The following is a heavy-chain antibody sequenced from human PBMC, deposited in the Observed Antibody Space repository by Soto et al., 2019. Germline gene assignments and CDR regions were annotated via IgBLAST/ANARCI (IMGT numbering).Heavy chain of an antibody. D-gene: IGHD1-26*01. V-gene: IGHV3-33*01. CDR2: IYFDGGNK. CDR1: GFTFSSYG. Sequence: QVQLVESGGGVVQPGRSLRLSCAASGFTFSSYGMHWVRQAPGKGLEWVALIYFDGGNKYYADSVKGRFTISRDNSKNTLYLKMHSLRVEETADYYGTRDRESESYYLLTYDAFNVWGQGTMVTVSS. CDR3: TRDRESESYYLLTYDAFNV. J-gene: IGHJ3*01.